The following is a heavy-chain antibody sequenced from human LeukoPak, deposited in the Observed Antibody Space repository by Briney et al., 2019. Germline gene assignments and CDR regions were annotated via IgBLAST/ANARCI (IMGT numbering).Heavy chain of an antibody. Sequence: PSETLSLTCTVSGGSISSYYWSWIRQPPGKGLEWIGCIYYSGSTNYNPSLKSRVTISVDTSKNQFSLKLSSVTAADTAVYYCARQGEMDNWFDPWGQGTLVTVSS. CDR3: ARQGEMDNWFDP. CDR2: IYYSGST. CDR1: GGSISSYY. J-gene: IGHJ5*02. V-gene: IGHV4-59*01. D-gene: IGHD5-24*01.